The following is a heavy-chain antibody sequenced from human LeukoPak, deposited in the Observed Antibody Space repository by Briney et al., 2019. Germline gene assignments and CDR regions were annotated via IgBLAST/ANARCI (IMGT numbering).Heavy chain of an antibody. Sequence: PGGSLRLSCAAFSGFAMDWVRQAPGMGLEWVGRGPARNKPNSCSTQYATSVRGRFTISRDDSKNSLYLQISSLTTEDTAMYYCTRALTTDRGWYTFEFWGQGVLVTVSS. CDR2: ARNKPNSCST. CDR1: SGFA. CDR3: TRALTTDRGWYTFEF. V-gene: IGHV3-72*01. J-gene: IGHJ4*02. D-gene: IGHD6-19*01.